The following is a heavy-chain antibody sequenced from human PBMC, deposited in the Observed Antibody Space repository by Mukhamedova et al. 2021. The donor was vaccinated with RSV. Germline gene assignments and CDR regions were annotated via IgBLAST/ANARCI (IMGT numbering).Heavy chain of an antibody. J-gene: IGHJ4*02. Sequence: GNTNYAQKLQVRVTMTTDTSTSTAYMELRSLRSDDTAVYYCARAVPFDYWVQGTLVTVSS. CDR2: GNT. V-gene: IGHV1-18*01. CDR3: ARAVPFDY. D-gene: IGHD1-1*01.